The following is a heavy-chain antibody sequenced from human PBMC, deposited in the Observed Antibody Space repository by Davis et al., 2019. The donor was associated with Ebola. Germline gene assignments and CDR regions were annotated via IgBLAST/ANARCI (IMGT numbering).Heavy chain of an antibody. Sequence: GSLRLSCTVSGGSISSYYWSWIRQPPGKGLEWIGYISYSGSTNYNPSLKSRVTISVDTSKNQLSLKLSSVTAADTAVYYCAGEMGTVTTWGMDVWGQGTTVTVSS. J-gene: IGHJ6*02. CDR1: GGSISSYY. CDR2: ISYSGST. CDR3: AGEMGTVTTWGMDV. V-gene: IGHV4-59*01. D-gene: IGHD4-11*01.